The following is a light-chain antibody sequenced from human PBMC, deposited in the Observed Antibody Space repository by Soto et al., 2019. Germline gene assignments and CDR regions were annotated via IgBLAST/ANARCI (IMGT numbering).Light chain of an antibody. CDR2: EGN. J-gene: IGLJ2*01. Sequence: QSALTQPASVSGSPGQSITISCTGTSSDVGGHYNLVSWYQQHPGKAPKIMIYEGNKRPSGVSDRFSGSKSGNTAFLTISGLQAEAEADYCCSSYAGSSTWVFGGGTKLTVL. CDR1: SSDVGGHYNL. V-gene: IGLV2-23*01. CDR3: SSYAGSSTWV.